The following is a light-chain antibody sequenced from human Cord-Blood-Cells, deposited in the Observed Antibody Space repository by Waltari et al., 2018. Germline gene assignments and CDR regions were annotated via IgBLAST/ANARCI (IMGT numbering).Light chain of an antibody. Sequence: EIVLTQSPGPQSLSPGERAILSCRASQSVSSSYVAWYQQKPGQAPRLLIYGASSRATGIPDRFSGSGSGTDFTLTISRLEPEDFAVYYCQQYGSSITFGQGARLEIK. CDR3: QQYGSSIT. CDR2: GAS. J-gene: IGKJ5*01. V-gene: IGKV3-20*01. CDR1: QSVSSSY.